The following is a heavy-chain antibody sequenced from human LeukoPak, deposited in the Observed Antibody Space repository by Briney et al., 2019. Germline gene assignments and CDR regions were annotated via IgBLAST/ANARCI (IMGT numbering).Heavy chain of an antibody. CDR1: GFTFRSYW. D-gene: IGHD6-13*01. V-gene: IGHV3-74*01. J-gene: IGHJ4*02. Sequence: PGGSLRLSCEASGFTFRSYWMRWVRQAPGKGLMWVSRIETDGSSTNYADSVKGRFTISRDNASNTVYLQMNSLRADDTAVYYCARDPSSWNGFFDSWGQGTLVTVSS. CDR2: IETDGSST. CDR3: ARDPSSWNGFFDS.